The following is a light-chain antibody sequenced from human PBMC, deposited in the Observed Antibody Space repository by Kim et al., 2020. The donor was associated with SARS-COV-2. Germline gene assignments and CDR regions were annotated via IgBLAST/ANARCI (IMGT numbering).Light chain of an antibody. CDR2: DVT. CDR3: CSYTGYYNYV. V-gene: IGLV2-11*01. J-gene: IGLJ1*01. CDR1: SSDVGGYKF. Sequence: SVTISCTGTSSDVGGYKFVSWYQQHPGKAPKLIIYDVTKRPSGVPDRFSGSKSGNTASLVISGLQAEDEADYYCCSYTGYYNYVFGSGTKVTVL.